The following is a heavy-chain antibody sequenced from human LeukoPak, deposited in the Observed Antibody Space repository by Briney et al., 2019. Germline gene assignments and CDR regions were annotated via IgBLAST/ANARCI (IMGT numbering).Heavy chain of an antibody. V-gene: IGHV5-51*01. CDR1: GYSFTSYW. D-gene: IGHD3-9*01. CDR2: IYPGDSDT. Sequence: GESLKISCKGSGYSFTSYWIGWVRQMPGKGLEWMGIIYPGDSDTRYSPSFQGQVTISADKSISTAYLQWSSLKASDTAMYYCARQRGGLRYFDWQVKDAFDIWGQGTMVTVSS. J-gene: IGHJ3*02. CDR3: ARQRGGLRYFDWQVKDAFDI.